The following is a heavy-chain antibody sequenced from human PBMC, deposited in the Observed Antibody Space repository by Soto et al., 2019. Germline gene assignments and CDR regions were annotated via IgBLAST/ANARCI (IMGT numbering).Heavy chain of an antibody. V-gene: IGHV4-4*02. CDR2: IHDSGST. CDR1: GASIGTSNW. D-gene: IGHD2-15*01. J-gene: IGHJ4*02. CDR3: ARRWGRSFDY. Sequence: SETLSLTCAVSGASIGTSNWWSWVRQSPGKGLEWIGEIHDSGSTESNPSLKSRVTISLDKSKNQFSLKLSSVTAADTAVYYCARRWGRSFDYWGQGTLVTVSS.